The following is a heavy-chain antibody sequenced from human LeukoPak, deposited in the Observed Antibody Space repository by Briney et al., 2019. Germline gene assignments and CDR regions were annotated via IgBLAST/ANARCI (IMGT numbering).Heavy chain of an antibody. CDR1: GGSIRTHY. V-gene: IGHV4-59*11. Sequence: KPAETLSLTCTVSGGSIRTHYWTWLRQTPGKGLEWMGYVDYSGSTNYNPSLKSRVTISVDTSENQFSLTLSSVTAADSAMYCCARAGSGYSFDIWGQGTLVTVSS. D-gene: IGHD3-3*01. CDR3: ARAGSGYSFDI. J-gene: IGHJ3*02. CDR2: VDYSGST.